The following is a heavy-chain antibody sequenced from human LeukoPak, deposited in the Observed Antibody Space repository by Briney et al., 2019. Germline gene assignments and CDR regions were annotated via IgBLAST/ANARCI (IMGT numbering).Heavy chain of an antibody. CDR1: GVSISSGGYY. D-gene: IGHD3-10*01. J-gene: IGHJ4*02. CDR2: IYYSGST. CDR3: ARDHGSGRTIDY. Sequence: SETLSLTCTVSGVSISSGGYYWGWLRQPPGKGLEWIGSIYYSGSTYYNPSLKSRVTISVDTSKNQFSLKLSSVTAADTAVYYCARDHGSGRTIDYWGQGTLVTVSS. V-gene: IGHV4-39*07.